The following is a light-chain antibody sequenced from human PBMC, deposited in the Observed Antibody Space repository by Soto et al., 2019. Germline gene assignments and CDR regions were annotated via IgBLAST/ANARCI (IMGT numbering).Light chain of an antibody. CDR2: EVS. V-gene: IGLV2-8*01. Sequence: QSALTQPPSASGSPGQSVTISCTGISSDVGGYNYVSWYQQHPGKAPTLMIYEVSKRRSGVPDRFSGSKSGNTASLTVPGLKAEDEADYYFSSIACSNNLGVSGTGTKLTVL. CDR1: SSDVGGYNY. CDR3: SSIACSNNLGV. J-gene: IGLJ1*01.